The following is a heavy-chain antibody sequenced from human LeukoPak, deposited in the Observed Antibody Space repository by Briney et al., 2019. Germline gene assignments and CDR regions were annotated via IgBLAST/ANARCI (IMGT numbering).Heavy chain of an antibody. CDR3: ARGNYYNGSGSSPLDN. Sequence: AGGSLRLSCAASGFTFSSYWMHWVRQAPGKGLVWVSRIKSDGSSTRYADSVKGRFTISRDNAKNTLYVQMNSLRAEDTAVYFCARGNYYNGSGSSPLDNWGQGTLVTVSS. CDR1: GFTFSSYW. D-gene: IGHD3-10*01. J-gene: IGHJ4*02. V-gene: IGHV3-74*01. CDR2: IKSDGSST.